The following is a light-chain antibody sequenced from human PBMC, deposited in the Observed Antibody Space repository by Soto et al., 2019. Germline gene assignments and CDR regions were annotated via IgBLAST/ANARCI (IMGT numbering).Light chain of an antibody. V-gene: IGKV3-11*01. Sequence: EIVLTQSPATLSLSPGERATLSCRASQTVSSSLAWYQQKPGQAPRLLIYEVSNRATGIPARFSGSGSGADFTLTSSSLEPGDVALYYGQQHINWPLTFGGGTKV. J-gene: IGKJ4*01. CDR2: EVS. CDR3: QQHINWPLT. CDR1: QTVSSS.